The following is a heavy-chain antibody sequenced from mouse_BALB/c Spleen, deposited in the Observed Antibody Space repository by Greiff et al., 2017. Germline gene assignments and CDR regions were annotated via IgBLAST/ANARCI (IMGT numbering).Heavy chain of an antibody. CDR1: GFTFSSYG. CDR2: ISSGGSYT. CDR3: ARPSGGDYYCDY. D-gene: IGHD6-1*01. V-gene: IGHV5-6*01. Sequence: EVMLVESGGDLVKPGGSLKLSCAASGFTFSSYGMSWVRQTPDKRLEWVATISSGGSYTYYPDSVKGRFTISRDNAKNTLYLQMSSLKSEDTAMYYCARPSGGDYYCDYWGQGTTLTVSS. J-gene: IGHJ2*01.